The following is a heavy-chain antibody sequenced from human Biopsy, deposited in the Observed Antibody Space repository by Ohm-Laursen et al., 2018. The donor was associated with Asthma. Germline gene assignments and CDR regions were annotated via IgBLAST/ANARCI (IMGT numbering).Heavy chain of an antibody. CDR1: AYTFIGYH. CDR3: ARVQKSPGDRWFDP. CDR2: INPNVGAT. D-gene: IGHD7-27*01. Sequence: ASVKVSCKASAYTFIGYHLHWVRQAPGEGLEWMGRINPNVGATNYAQKFQGRVTMTRDTSISTAYMELSRLTSDDTAVYYCARVQKSPGDRWFDPWGQGTLVTVSS. J-gene: IGHJ5*02. V-gene: IGHV1-2*06.